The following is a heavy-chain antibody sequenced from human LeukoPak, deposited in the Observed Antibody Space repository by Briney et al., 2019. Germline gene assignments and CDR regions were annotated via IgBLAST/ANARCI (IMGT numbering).Heavy chain of an antibody. CDR1: GFPFSSYS. D-gene: IGHD2-21*02. V-gene: IGHV3-21*01. Sequence: GGSLRLSCAASGFPFSSYSMNWVRQAPGKGLEWVSSISSGTSFIYYADSVKGRFTISRDNAKNSLYLQMNSLRAEDTAVYYCARGTTALMDVWGKGTTVTISS. J-gene: IGHJ6*03. CDR2: ISSGTSFI. CDR3: ARGTTALMDV.